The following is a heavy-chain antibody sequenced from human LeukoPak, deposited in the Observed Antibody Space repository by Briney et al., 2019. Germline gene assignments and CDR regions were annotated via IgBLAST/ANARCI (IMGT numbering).Heavy chain of an antibody. Sequence: PGGSLRLSCAASGLTFSSYSMNWVRQAPGKGLEWVSSISSSSSYIYYADSVKGRFTISRDNAKNSLYLQMNSLRAEDTAGYYCARGRAASWRPTPVDYWGQGTLVTVSS. J-gene: IGHJ4*02. D-gene: IGHD6-25*01. V-gene: IGHV3-21*01. CDR1: GLTFSSYS. CDR3: ARGRAASWRPTPVDY. CDR2: ISSSSSYI.